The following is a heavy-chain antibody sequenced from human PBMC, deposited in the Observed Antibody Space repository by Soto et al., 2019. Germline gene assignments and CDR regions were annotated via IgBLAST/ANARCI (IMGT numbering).Heavy chain of an antibody. CDR3: ARRGVTTTEKYNWFDP. D-gene: IGHD4-17*01. V-gene: IGHV4-34*01. CDR1: VGSFRGST. CDR2: INQVGGT. J-gene: IGHJ5*02. Sequence: QVQLRQGGAGRWRPSETLSLTSAVKVGSFRGSTWSGIGQPPGKGREGIGEINQVGGTNYNPSLKSRVTISVDTSKNQFSLKLSSVTAADTAVYYCARRGVTTTEKYNWFDPWGQGTLVTVSS.